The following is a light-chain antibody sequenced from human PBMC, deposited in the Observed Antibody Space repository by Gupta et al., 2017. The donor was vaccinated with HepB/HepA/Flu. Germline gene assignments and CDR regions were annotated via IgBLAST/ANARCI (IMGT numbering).Light chain of an antibody. CDR2: EAS. CDR3: QQYGTHLSLT. Sequence: DIQMTQSSSSLSASVVDRVTITCQASQDISTYLNWYQQKPGKAPKLLIYEASNLETGVPSRFRGSGSGTDFTLTISRLKPEDIATYYCQQYGTHLSLTFGGGTTVELK. V-gene: IGKV1-33*01. CDR1: QDISTY. J-gene: IGKJ4*01.